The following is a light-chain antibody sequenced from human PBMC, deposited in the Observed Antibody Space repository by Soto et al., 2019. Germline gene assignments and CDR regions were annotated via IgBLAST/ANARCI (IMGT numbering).Light chain of an antibody. V-gene: IGKV3-11*01. CDR2: DAS. CDR3: QQRSNWFT. Sequence: ETGLTQSPSTLSLSPGERATLSFRASQSVSSYLAWYQQKPGQAPRLLIYDASNRATGIPARFSGSGSGTDFTLTISSLEPEDFAVYYCQQRSNWFTFGPGTKVD. J-gene: IGKJ3*01. CDR1: QSVSSY.